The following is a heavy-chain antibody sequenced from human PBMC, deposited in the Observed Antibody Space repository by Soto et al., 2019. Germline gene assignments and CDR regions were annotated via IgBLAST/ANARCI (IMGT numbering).Heavy chain of an antibody. D-gene: IGHD3-22*01. Sequence: GGSLRLSCAASGFTFSSYSMNWVRQAPGKGLEWVSSISSSSSYIYYADSVKGRFTISRDNAKNSLYLQMNSLRAEDTAVYYCARGNVTYYYDSSGLSWFDPWGQGTLVTVSS. CDR1: GFTFSSYS. V-gene: IGHV3-21*01. CDR2: ISSSSSYI. CDR3: ARGNVTYYYDSSGLSWFDP. J-gene: IGHJ5*02.